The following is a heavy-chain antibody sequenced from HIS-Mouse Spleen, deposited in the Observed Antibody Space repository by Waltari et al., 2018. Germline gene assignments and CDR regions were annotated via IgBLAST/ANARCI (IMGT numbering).Heavy chain of an antibody. D-gene: IGHD3-10*01. CDR1: VFTFSSYS. CDR3: ARAQPSHYYGSGSYFDY. CDR2: ISSSSSYI. V-gene: IGHV3-21*01. Sequence: EVQLVESGGGLVKPGGSLRLSCAAAVFTFSSYSMNWVRQAPGKGLEWVSSISSSSSYIYYADSVKGRFTISRDNAKNSLYLQMNSLRAEDTAVYYCARAQPSHYYGSGSYFDYWGQGTLVTVSS. J-gene: IGHJ4*02.